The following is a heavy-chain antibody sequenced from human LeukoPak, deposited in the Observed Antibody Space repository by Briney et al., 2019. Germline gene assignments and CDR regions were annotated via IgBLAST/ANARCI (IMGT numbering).Heavy chain of an antibody. V-gene: IGHV1-18*04. CDR3: ARERGRGYCSSTSCYWDYYYGMDV. CDR1: GYTFTSYG. J-gene: IGHJ6*04. D-gene: IGHD2-2*01. CDR2: ISAYNGNT. Sequence: ASVKDSCKASGYTFTSYGISWVRQAPGQGLEWMGWISAYNGNTNYAQKLQGRVTMTTDTSTSTAYMELRSLRSDDTAVYYCARERGRGYCSSTSCYWDYYYGMDVWGKGTTVTVSS.